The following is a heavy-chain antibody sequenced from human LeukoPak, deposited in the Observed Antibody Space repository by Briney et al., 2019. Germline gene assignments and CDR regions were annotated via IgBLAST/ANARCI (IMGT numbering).Heavy chain of an antibody. D-gene: IGHD2-2*01. CDR2: ISWNSGSI. Sequence: GGSLRLSCAASGFTFDDYAMHWVRQAPGKGLEWVSGISWNSGSIGYADSVKGRFTISRDNAKNSLYLQMNSLRAEDMALYYCAKGSYQLLSYNWLDPWGQGTLVTVSS. J-gene: IGHJ5*02. CDR1: GFTFDDYA. CDR3: AKGSYQLLSYNWLDP. V-gene: IGHV3-9*03.